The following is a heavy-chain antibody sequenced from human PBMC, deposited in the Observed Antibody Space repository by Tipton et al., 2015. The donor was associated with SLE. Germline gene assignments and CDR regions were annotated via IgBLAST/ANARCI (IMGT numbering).Heavy chain of an antibody. Sequence: TLSLTCAVYGGSFSGFYWSWIRQPPGKGLEWIGEINHSGSTNYNPSLKSRVTISVDTSKKQFSLKLRSVTAADTAVYYCARDPLGIRAFDIWGQGTMVTVSS. D-gene: IGHD7-27*01. CDR2: INHSGST. J-gene: IGHJ3*02. CDR1: GGSFSGFY. V-gene: IGHV4-34*01. CDR3: ARDPLGIRAFDI.